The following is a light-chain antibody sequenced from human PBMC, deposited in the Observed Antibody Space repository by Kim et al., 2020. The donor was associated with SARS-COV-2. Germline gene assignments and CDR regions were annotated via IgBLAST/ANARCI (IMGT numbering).Light chain of an antibody. CDR2: DAS. Sequence: DIQMTQSPSILSASVGDRVTITCRASQSINNWVAWYQQKPGKAPNLLISDASSLKSGVPSRFSGSGSGKVFTLTISSLQPDDFATYYSQQYTSYSITFGQGTRLEIK. CDR3: QQYTSYSIT. V-gene: IGKV1-5*01. J-gene: IGKJ5*01. CDR1: QSINNW.